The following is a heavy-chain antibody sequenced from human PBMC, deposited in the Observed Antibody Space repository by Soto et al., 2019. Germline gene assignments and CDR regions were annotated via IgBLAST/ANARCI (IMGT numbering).Heavy chain of an antibody. J-gene: IGHJ4*02. Sequence: PGGSLRLSCSASGFTFSSYAMHWVRQAPGKGLEYVSAISSNGGSTYYADSVKGRFTISRDNSKNTLYLQMSSLRAEDTAVYYCVKDRVRAAIRLDYWGQGTLVTVSS. CDR2: ISSNGGST. CDR3: VKDRVRAAIRLDY. D-gene: IGHD6-25*01. CDR1: GFTFSSYA. V-gene: IGHV3-64D*06.